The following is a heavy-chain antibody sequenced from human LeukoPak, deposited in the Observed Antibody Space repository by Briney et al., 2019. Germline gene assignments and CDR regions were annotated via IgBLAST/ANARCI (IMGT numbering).Heavy chain of an antibody. CDR2: IYSGGST. D-gene: IGHD1-1*01. CDR3: ARHTNDYLLNTFDS. CDR1: RFTFSSFW. V-gene: IGHV3-53*01. Sequence: TGGSLRLSCAASRFTFSSFWMHWVRQAPGKGLEWVSVIYSGGSTYYADSVRGRFTISRDNSKNTLYLQMNSLRAEDTAVYYCARHTNDYLLNTFDSWGQGTLVTVSS. J-gene: IGHJ4*02.